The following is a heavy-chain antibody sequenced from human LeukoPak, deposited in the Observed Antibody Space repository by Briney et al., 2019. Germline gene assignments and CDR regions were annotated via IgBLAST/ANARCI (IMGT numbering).Heavy chain of an antibody. CDR3: ARDRWYAFDL. Sequence: GASVKVSCKASGYTFTINGISWVRQAHGQGLEWLGWVSANSGNTIYAERFQGRVSMARNTSTGTAYMDLTSLRYDDTAVYYCARDRWYAFDLWGQGTLLTVSS. V-gene: IGHV1-18*01. D-gene: IGHD6-13*01. CDR1: GYTFTING. J-gene: IGHJ4*02. CDR2: VSANSGNT.